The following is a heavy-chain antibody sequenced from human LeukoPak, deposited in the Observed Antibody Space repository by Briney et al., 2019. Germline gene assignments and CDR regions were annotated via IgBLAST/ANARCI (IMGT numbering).Heavy chain of an antibody. D-gene: IGHD2-2*01. CDR3: ARHWRYCSSTSCTPRWFDP. V-gene: IGHV4-34*01. Sequence: PSETLSLTCAVYGGSFSGYYWSWIRQPPGKGLEWIGEINHSGSTNYNPSLKSRVTISVDTSKNQFSLKLSSVTAADTAVYYCARHWRYCSSTSCTPRWFDPWGQGTLVTVSS. CDR1: GGSFSGYY. J-gene: IGHJ5*02. CDR2: INHSGST.